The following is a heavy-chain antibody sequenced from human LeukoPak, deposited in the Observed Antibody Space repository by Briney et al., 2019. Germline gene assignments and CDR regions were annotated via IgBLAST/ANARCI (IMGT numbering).Heavy chain of an antibody. Sequence: GGSLRLSCAASGFTFSSYAMRWVRQAPGKGLEWVSAISGSGGSTYYADSVKGRFTISRDNSKNTLYLQMNSLRAEDTAVYYCGKDTSCTQAAAGLIDYWGQGTLVTVSS. V-gene: IGHV3-23*01. CDR3: GKDTSCTQAAAGLIDY. CDR2: ISGSGGST. D-gene: IGHD6-13*01. J-gene: IGHJ4*02. CDR1: GFTFSSYA.